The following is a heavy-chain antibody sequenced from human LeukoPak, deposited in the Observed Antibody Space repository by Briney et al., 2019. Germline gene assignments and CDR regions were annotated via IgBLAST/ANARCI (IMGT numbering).Heavy chain of an antibody. V-gene: IGHV4-59*01. Sequence: SETLSLTCTVSDDSIGDYYWSWIRQSAGKGLEWIGYIYYTGSTNYNPSLKSRVTISVDTSKNQFSLKLSSVTAADTAVYYCARDRPGGSSLDYWGQGTLVTVSS. CDR2: IYYTGST. D-gene: IGHD6-13*01. J-gene: IGHJ4*02. CDR3: ARDRPGGSSLDY. CDR1: DDSIGDYY.